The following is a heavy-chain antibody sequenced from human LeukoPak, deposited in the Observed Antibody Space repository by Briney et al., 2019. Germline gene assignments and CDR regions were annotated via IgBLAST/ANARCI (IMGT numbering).Heavy chain of an antibody. J-gene: IGHJ6*02. CDR1: GFTFSSYS. CDR3: ARYGDYYYGMDV. V-gene: IGHV3-21*01. D-gene: IGHD4-17*01. CDR2: ISSSSSYI. Sequence: GGSLRLSCAASGFTFSSYSMNWVRQAPGKGLEWVSSISSSSSYIYYADSVKGRFTISRDNAKNSLYLQMNSLRAEDTAVYYCARYGDYYYGMDVWGQGTTVTVSS.